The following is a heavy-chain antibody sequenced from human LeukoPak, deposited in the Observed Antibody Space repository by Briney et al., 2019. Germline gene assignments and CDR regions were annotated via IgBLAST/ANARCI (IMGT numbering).Heavy chain of an antibody. Sequence: GGSLRLSCAASGFTFSSYSMNWVRQAPGKGLEWVSSISSSSSYIYYADSVKGRFTTSRDNAKNSLYLQMNSLRAEDTAVYYCARDGYSSSWYTGAFDIWGQGTMVTVSS. J-gene: IGHJ3*02. D-gene: IGHD6-13*01. CDR1: GFTFSSYS. CDR3: ARDGYSSSWYTGAFDI. V-gene: IGHV3-21*01. CDR2: ISSSSSYI.